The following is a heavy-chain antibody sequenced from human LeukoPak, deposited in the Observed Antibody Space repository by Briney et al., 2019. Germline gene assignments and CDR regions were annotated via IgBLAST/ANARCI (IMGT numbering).Heavy chain of an antibody. CDR1: GGSFSGYY. Sequence: SETLSLTCAVYGGSFSGYYWSWIRQPPGKGLEWIGEINHSGSTNYNPSLKSRVTISVDTSKNQFSLKLSSVTAADTAVYYCARDLALDCSSTSCPGGGFDPWGQGTLVTVSS. CDR3: ARDLALDCSSTSCPGGGFDP. J-gene: IGHJ5*02. D-gene: IGHD2-2*01. CDR2: INHSGST. V-gene: IGHV4-34*09.